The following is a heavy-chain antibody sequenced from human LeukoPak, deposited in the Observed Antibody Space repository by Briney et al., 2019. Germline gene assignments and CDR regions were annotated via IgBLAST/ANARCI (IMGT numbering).Heavy chain of an antibody. D-gene: IGHD5-18*01. V-gene: IGHV4-39*01. CDR2: IYYSGST. Sequence: PSETLSLTCTVSAGSLSSSSYYWDWIRQPPGEGLEWIGNIYYSGSTFYNPSLTSRVTISVDTPRKQFSLQLSSVTAADTAVYYCARQGYSYGYIDYWGQGTLVTVSS. J-gene: IGHJ4*02. CDR3: ARQGYSYGYIDY. CDR1: AGSLSSSSYY.